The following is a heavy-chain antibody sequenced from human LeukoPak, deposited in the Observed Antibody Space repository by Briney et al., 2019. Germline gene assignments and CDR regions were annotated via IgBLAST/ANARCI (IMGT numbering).Heavy chain of an antibody. D-gene: IGHD1-26*01. J-gene: IGHJ6*02. CDR2: ISAYNGNT. V-gene: IGHV1-18*01. Sequence: GASVKVSCKASGYTFTSYGISWVRQAPGQGLEWMGWISAYNGNTNYAQKLQGRVTMTTDTSTSTAYMELRSLRSDDTAVYYCARDLGGSYHTYYYYYGMDVWGQGITVTVSS. CDR3: ARDLGGSYHTYYYYYGMDV. CDR1: GYTFTSYG.